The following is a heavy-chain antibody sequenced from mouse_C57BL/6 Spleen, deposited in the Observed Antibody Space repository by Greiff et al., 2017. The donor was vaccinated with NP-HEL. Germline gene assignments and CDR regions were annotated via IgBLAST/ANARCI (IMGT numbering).Heavy chain of an antibody. D-gene: IGHD2-10*01. CDR3: ARSGLPDAMDY. CDR1: GYSFTSYY. Sequence: VQLQQSGPELVKPGASVKISCKASGYSFTSYYIHWVKQRPGQGLEWIGWIYPGSGNTKYNEKFKGKATLTADTSSSTAYMQLSSLTSEDSAVYYCARSGLPDAMDYWGQGTSVTVSS. J-gene: IGHJ4*01. V-gene: IGHV1-66*01. CDR2: IYPGSGNT.